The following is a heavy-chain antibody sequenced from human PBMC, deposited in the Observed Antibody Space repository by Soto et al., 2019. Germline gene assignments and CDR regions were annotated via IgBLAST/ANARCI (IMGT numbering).Heavy chain of an antibody. CDR2: IIPIFGTA. D-gene: IGHD3-16*01. CDR3: ARAYYDYVWGSYNI. Sequence: SVEVSCKASGGTFSSYAISWVRQAPGQGLEWMGGIIPIFGTANYAQKFQGRVTITADESTSTAYMELSSLRSEDTAVYYCARAYYDYVWGSYNIWGQGTMVTVS. V-gene: IGHV1-69*13. CDR1: GGTFSSYA. J-gene: IGHJ3*02.